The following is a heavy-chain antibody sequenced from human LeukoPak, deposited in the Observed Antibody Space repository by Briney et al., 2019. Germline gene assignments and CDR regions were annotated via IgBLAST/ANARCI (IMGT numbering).Heavy chain of an antibody. D-gene: IGHD1-1*01. CDR3: ARDPDSSNEWGPFDP. J-gene: IGHJ5*02. Sequence: SQTLSLTCAISGDSVSSSASWNWIRQSPSRGLEWLGRTYYRSNWYSDYATSVKSRITINADTSKSQFSLQLNSVIPEDTAVYYCARDPDSSNEWGPFDPWGQGTLVTVSS. V-gene: IGHV6-1*01. CDR1: GDSVSSSAS. CDR2: TYYRSNWYS.